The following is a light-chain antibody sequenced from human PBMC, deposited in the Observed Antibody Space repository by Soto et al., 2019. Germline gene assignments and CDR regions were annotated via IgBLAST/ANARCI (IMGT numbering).Light chain of an antibody. CDR1: QSVNRRS. V-gene: IGKV3-20*01. CDR3: QQYDNSRT. CDR2: GIS. Sequence: IVLTQSPGTLSLSPGEGATLSCRASQSVNRRSLAWYQQKPGQAPRLLISGISNRATGNPDRFSGSGSGADFTLTISRLEPEDFAVYYCQQYDNSRTFGQGTKVEIK. J-gene: IGKJ1*01.